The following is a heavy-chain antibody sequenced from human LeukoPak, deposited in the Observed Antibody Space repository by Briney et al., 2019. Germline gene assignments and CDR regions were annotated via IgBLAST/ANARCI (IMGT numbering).Heavy chain of an antibody. CDR3: AKAKYTSGWYY. CDR1: GFTFSAYA. J-gene: IGHJ4*02. Sequence: GGSLRLTCAASGFTFSAYAIIWVRQAPGKGLEWISTISADGVSPYYADSVKGRFTISRDNSQNTIYLQMNSLRAEDTAVYYCAKAKYTSGWYYWGQGTLVTVSS. CDR2: ISADGVSP. D-gene: IGHD6-13*01. V-gene: IGHV3-23*01.